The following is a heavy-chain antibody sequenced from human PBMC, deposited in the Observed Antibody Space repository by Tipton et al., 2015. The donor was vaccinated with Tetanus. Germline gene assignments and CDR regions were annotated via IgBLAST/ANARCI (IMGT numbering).Heavy chain of an antibody. Sequence: QSGAEVKKPGSSVKVSCKASGGTFSNYALSWVRQAPGQGLEWVGGITPIFGTTNSAPKFQGRVTITADESTNTAYMELSSLRSDDSAVYYCASAPKRISRAYDYWGQGTQIIVSS. CDR2: ITPIFGTT. CDR1: GGTFSNYA. CDR3: ASAPKRISRAYDY. J-gene: IGHJ4*02. V-gene: IGHV1-69*01. D-gene: IGHD2-21*01.